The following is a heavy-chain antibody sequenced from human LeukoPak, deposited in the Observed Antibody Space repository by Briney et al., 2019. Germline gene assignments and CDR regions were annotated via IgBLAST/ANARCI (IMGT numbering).Heavy chain of an antibody. CDR1: GGSISSYY. Sequence: SETLSLTCTVSGGSISSYYWSWIRQPPGKGLEWIGYIYYSGSTNYNPSLKSRVTISVDTSKNQFSLKLSSVTAADTAVYYCARLRWIQLWLIFDYWGQGTLVTVSS. CDR2: IYYSGST. J-gene: IGHJ4*02. V-gene: IGHV4-59*08. D-gene: IGHD5-18*01. CDR3: ARLRWIQLWLIFDY.